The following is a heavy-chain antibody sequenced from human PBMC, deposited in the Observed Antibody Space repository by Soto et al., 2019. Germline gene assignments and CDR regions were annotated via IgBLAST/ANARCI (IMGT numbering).Heavy chain of an antibody. D-gene: IGHD4-17*01. CDR1: GDSMITSSW. V-gene: IGHV4-4*02. Sequence: QVHLQESGPGLVKPSETLSLTCVVSGDSMITSSWWTWVRQSPGKGLEWIGEIYHSGRTDYNPSLKSRVTISVDKSKRQFSLQLTSVTAADTAVYFCARRTTVTRDWFDPWGQGTLVTVSS. CDR2: IYHSGRT. J-gene: IGHJ5*02. CDR3: ARRTTVTRDWFDP.